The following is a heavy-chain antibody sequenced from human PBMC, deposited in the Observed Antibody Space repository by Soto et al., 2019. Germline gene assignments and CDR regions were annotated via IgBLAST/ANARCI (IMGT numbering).Heavy chain of an antibody. CDR2: IYYSGST. CDR3: ARGVGHWDFWRGHNQQNWFDP. Sequence: SETLSLTCTVSGGSISSYYWSWIRQPPGKXLEWIGYIYYSGSTNYNPSLKSRVTISVDTSKNQFSLKLSSVTAADTAVYYCARGVGHWDFWRGHNQQNWFDPWGQGTLVTVSS. V-gene: IGHV4-59*01. CDR1: GGSISSYY. D-gene: IGHD3-3*01. J-gene: IGHJ5*02.